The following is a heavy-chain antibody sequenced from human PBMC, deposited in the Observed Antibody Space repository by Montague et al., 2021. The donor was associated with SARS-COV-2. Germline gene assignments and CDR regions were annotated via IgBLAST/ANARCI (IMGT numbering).Heavy chain of an antibody. V-gene: IGHV4-59*01. Sequence: SETLSLTCTVSGGSISSNFWSWIRQPPGKGLEWIGYIYYSGSTNYNPSLKSRVTISVDTSKKQFSLQLSSVTAADTAGYYWPRTRGYHPLFDFWGQGTLVTVSS. CDR1: GGSISSNF. CDR2: IYYSGST. CDR3: PRTRGYHPLFDF. J-gene: IGHJ4*02. D-gene: IGHD5-12*01.